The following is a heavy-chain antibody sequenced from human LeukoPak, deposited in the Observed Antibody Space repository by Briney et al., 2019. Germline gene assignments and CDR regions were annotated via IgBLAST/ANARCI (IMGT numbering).Heavy chain of an antibody. V-gene: IGHV3-21*06. J-gene: IGHJ4*02. D-gene: IGHD5-12*01. CDR1: GFTFSRFN. Sequence: GGSLRLSCAASGFTFSRFNMNWVRQAPGKGLEWVSFISLSGSYMYYADSVEGRFTITRDNARNSLYLQMDSLRAEDTAVYYCARENILEDTSPVDYWGQGTLVTVSS. CDR3: ARENILEDTSPVDY. CDR2: ISLSGSYM.